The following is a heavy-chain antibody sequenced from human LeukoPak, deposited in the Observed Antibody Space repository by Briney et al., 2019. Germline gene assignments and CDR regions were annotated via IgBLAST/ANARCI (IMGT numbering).Heavy chain of an antibody. CDR3: ARDLTYYGSMDV. Sequence: GGSLRLSCAASGFTFSTYSMKWVRQAPGKGLKWLSYISRDSSAIYYADSVKGRFTISRDNAKNSLYLQMYSLRAEDTAVYYCARDLTYYGSMDVWGQGTTVTVSS. V-gene: IGHV3-48*01. CDR1: GFTFSTYS. CDR2: ISRDSSAI. J-gene: IGHJ6*02. D-gene: IGHD3-10*01.